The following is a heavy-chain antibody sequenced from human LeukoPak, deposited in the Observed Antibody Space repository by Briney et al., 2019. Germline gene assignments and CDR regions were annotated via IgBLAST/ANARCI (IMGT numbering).Heavy chain of an antibody. V-gene: IGHV3-23*01. J-gene: IGHJ4*02. CDR1: GFTFSNRG. CDR2: ISPSGDIT. Sequence: GGSLRLSCAASGFTFSNRGMNWVRQAPGKGLEWVSGISPSGDITYYADSVKGRFTISRDNSKNTLYLEVISLTAEDTAVYYCAKDDAWLRFGEWSQGTLVTVSS. CDR3: AKDDAWLRFGE. D-gene: IGHD3-10*01.